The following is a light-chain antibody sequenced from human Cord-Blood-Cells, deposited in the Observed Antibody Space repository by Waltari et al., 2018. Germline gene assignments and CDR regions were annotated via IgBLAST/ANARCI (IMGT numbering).Light chain of an antibody. CDR2: AAS. V-gene: IGKV1-39*01. CDR3: QQSYSTPIT. CDR1: QNISSY. J-gene: IGKJ5*01. Sequence: DIQLTQSPSSLSASVGDRVTIPCRASQNISSYLYWYQQKPGKAPKLLIYAASSLQSGVPARFSGSGSGTDFTLTISSLQPEDFATYYCQQSYSTPITFGQGTRLEIK.